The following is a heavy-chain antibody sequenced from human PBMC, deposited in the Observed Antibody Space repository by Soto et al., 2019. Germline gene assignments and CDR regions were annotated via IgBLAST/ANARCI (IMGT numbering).Heavy chain of an antibody. CDR3: AKDSPNTMVRGVIIKLDY. CDR1: GITFSSYA. CDR2: ISGSGGST. Sequence: GLSMRLSCAASGITFSSYAMSWVRQAPGKGLEWVSAISGSGGSTYYADSVKGRFTISRDNSKNTLYLQMNSLRAEDTAVYYCAKDSPNTMVRGVIIKLDYWGQGTLVTVSS. D-gene: IGHD3-10*01. V-gene: IGHV3-23*01. J-gene: IGHJ4*02.